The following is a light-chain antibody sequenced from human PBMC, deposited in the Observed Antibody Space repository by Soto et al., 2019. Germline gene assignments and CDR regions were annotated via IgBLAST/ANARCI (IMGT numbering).Light chain of an antibody. Sequence: DIQMTQSPSTLSTSVGARVTITCRARQNISTWLAWYQQKTGQAPKLMIYKASILQRRVPSRFSGSGSGTEFTLTSSSQQPDDVATYYCQQDNSYPYTFGQGTQLEIK. J-gene: IGKJ2*01. CDR2: KAS. CDR3: QQDNSYPYT. CDR1: QNISTW. V-gene: IGKV1-5*03.